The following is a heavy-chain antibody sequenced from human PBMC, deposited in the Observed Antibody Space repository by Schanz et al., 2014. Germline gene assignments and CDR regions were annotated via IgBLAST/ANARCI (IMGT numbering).Heavy chain of an antibody. Sequence: QVQLQESGPGLVKPSQTLSLTCTVSGGSVSSGGDYWSWIRQHPGKGLEWIGEIYHSGNTTYNASLKSRVAISVDKAKNQSSQKVRSMTAADTAVYYCARDSLRGATGGYGMDVWGQGTTVNVSS. CDR3: ARDSLRGATGGYGMDV. CDR1: GGSVSSGGDY. V-gene: IGHV4-31*03. CDR2: IYHSGNT. J-gene: IGHJ6*02. D-gene: IGHD7-27*01.